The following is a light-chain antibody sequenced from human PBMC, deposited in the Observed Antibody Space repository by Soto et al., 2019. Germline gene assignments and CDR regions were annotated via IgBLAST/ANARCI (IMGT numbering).Light chain of an antibody. V-gene: IGLV1-40*01. Sequence: QSVLTQPTSVSGAPGQRVSISCTGSSSNIGAGYDVHWYQQVPGTAPKLLIYGNINRPSGVPDRFSGSKSGTSASLAITGLQADDEADYYCQSYDSSLTVVFGGGTQLTVL. CDR2: GNI. CDR1: SSNIGAGYD. CDR3: QSYDSSLTVV. J-gene: IGLJ2*01.